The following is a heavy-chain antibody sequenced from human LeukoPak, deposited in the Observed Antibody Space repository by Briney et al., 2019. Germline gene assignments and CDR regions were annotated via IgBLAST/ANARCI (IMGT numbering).Heavy chain of an antibody. CDR1: GGSFSGYY. CDR2: INHSGST. CDR3: ARKEGRSEYQPSFDS. D-gene: IGHD2-2*01. Sequence: PSETLSLTCAVYGGSFSGYYWSWIRQSPGKGLEWIGEINHSGSTNYNPSLKSRVTISVDTSKNQFSLKLSSVTAADTAVYYCARKEGRSEYQPSFDSWGQGTRVTVSP. J-gene: IGHJ4*02. V-gene: IGHV4-34*01.